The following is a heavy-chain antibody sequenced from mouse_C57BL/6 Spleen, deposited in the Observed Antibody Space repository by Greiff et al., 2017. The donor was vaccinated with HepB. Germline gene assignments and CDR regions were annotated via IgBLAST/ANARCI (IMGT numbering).Heavy chain of an antibody. J-gene: IGHJ3*01. V-gene: IGHV1-15*01. CDR2: IDPETGGT. Sequence: QVQLKQSGAELVRPGASVTLSCKASGYTFTDYEMHWVKQTPVHGLEWIGAIDPETGGTAYNQKFKGKAILTADKSSSTAYMELRSLTSEDSAVYYCTRDDYDRVFAYWGQGTLVTVSA. CDR3: TRDDYDRVFAY. CDR1: GYTFTDYE. D-gene: IGHD2-4*01.